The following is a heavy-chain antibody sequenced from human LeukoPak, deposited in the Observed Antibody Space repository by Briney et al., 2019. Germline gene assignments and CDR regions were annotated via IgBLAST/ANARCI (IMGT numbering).Heavy chain of an antibody. J-gene: IGHJ4*02. D-gene: IGHD6-19*01. V-gene: IGHV3-23*01. Sequence: PGGSLRLSCAASGFTFTNSAMTWVRQAPGKGLEWVSTISGSGGNTYYAESVKGRFTISRDNSENTLDLQMNSLRAQDTAVYYCVESLAVPGSPDFWGQGTLVTVSS. CDR2: ISGSGGNT. CDR3: VESLAVPGSPDF. CDR1: GFTFTNSA.